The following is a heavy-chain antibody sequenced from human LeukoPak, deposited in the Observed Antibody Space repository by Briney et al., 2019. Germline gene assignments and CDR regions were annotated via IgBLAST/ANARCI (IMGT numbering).Heavy chain of an antibody. CDR1: GFTFSSYW. Sequence: GGSLRLSCAASGFTFSSYWMNWARQAPGKGLEWVASINHNGNVNYYVDSVKGRFTISRDNAKNTLYLQMNNLRAEDTALYYCVRDGLDFRAFDIWGHGTMVTVSS. CDR2: INHNGNVN. CDR3: VRDGLDFRAFDI. V-gene: IGHV3-7*01. J-gene: IGHJ3*02.